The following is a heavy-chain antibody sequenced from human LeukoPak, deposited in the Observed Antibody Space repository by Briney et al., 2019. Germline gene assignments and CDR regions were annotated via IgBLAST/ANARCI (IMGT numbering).Heavy chain of an antibody. V-gene: IGHV4-61*01. CDR1: GGSVTSGSYY. CDR2: ISYRGST. D-gene: IGHD7-27*01. J-gene: IGHJ4*02. CDR3: VIEPSWGDFDY. Sequence: SETLSLTCRVSGGSVTSGSYYWGWIRQPPGNEREWIGYISYRGSTNYNPSLKSRVTISVDTSKNQFSLKLSSVTAADTAVYYCVIEPSWGDFDYWGQGTLVTVSS.